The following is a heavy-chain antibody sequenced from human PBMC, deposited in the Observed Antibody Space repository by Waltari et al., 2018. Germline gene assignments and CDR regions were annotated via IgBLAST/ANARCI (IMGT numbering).Heavy chain of an antibody. CDR3: TTSPLPIVGATDGFLDY. J-gene: IGHJ4*02. D-gene: IGHD1-26*01. CDR2: IKSKTDGGTT. Sequence: VKPGGSLRLSCAASGFTFSNAWMSWVRQALGKGLEWVGRIKSKTDGGTTDYAAPVKGRFTISRDDSKNTLYLQMNSLKTEDTAVYYCTTSPLPIVGATDGFLDYWGQGTLVTVSS. V-gene: IGHV3-15*01. CDR1: GFTFSNAW.